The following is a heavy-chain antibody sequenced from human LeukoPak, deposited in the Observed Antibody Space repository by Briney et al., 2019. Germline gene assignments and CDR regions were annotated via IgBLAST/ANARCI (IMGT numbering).Heavy chain of an antibody. D-gene: IGHD2-8*01. CDR1: GGSISSSSYY. CDR2: IYYSGST. J-gene: IGHJ4*02. Sequence: SETLSLTCTVSGGSISSSSYYWGWIRQPPGKGLEWIGSIYYSGSTYYNPSLKSRVTISVDTSKNQFSLKLSPVTAADTAVYYCASGTNGVWLIGYWGQGTLVTVSS. V-gene: IGHV4-39*01. CDR3: ASGTNGVWLIGY.